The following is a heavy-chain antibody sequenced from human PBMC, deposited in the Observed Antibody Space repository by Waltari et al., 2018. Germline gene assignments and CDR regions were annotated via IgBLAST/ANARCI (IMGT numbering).Heavy chain of an antibody. Sequence: EVQLVESGGGLVQPGGSLRLSCAASGFTFSSYSMNWVRQAPGKGLEWVSYISSSGSTIYYADSVKGRFTISRDNAKNSLSLQMNSLRAEDTAVYYCARDLSVATTWSAFDIWGQGTMVTVSS. CDR3: ARDLSVATTWSAFDI. J-gene: IGHJ3*02. CDR1: GFTFSSYS. D-gene: IGHD5-12*01. CDR2: ISSSGSTI. V-gene: IGHV3-48*04.